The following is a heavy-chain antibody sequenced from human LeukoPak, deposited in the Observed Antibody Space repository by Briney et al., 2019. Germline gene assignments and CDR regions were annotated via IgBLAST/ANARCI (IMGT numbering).Heavy chain of an antibody. Sequence: GASVKVSCKASGYTFTTYDIGWVRQATGQGLEWMGWINPNSNNTGYAQKFQGRVTMTRDTSISTAYMELSRLRSDDTAVYYCAREGCSGGSCYDRWAGAFDIWGQGTMVTVSS. D-gene: IGHD2-15*01. CDR3: AREGCSGGSCYDRWAGAFDI. CDR1: GYTFTTYD. CDR2: INPNSNNT. V-gene: IGHV1-8*01. J-gene: IGHJ3*02.